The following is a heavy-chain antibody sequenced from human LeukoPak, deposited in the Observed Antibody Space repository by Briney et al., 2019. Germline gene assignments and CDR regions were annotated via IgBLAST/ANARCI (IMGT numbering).Heavy chain of an antibody. CDR3: AKDMTTNYDFWSGYGPSFDY. V-gene: IGHV3-30*02. CDR1: GFTFSSYD. D-gene: IGHD3-3*01. Sequence: GGSLRLSCTASGFTFSSYDMHWVRQAPGKGLEWVAFIRYDGSNKYYADSVKGRFTISRDNSKNTLYLQMNSLRAEDTAVYYCAKDMTTNYDFWSGYGPSFDYWGQGTLVTVSS. CDR2: IRYDGSNK. J-gene: IGHJ4*02.